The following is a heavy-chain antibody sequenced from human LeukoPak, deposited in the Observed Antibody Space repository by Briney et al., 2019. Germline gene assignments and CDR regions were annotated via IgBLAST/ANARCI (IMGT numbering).Heavy chain of an antibody. D-gene: IGHD2/OR15-2a*01. J-gene: IGHJ5*02. V-gene: IGHV4-39*01. Sequence: PSETLSLTCTVSGGSISSSSYYWGWIRQPPGKGLEWIGSIYYSGSTYYNPSLKSRVTISVDTSKNQFSLKLSSVTAADTAVYYCARPNIVSGWFDPWGQGTLVTVSS. CDR3: ARPNIVSGWFDP. CDR2: IYYSGST. CDR1: GGSISSSSYY.